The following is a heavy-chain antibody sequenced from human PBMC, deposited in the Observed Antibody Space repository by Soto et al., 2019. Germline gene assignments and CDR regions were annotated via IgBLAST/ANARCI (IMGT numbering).Heavy chain of an antibody. Sequence: SETLSLTCTVSGASITQYYWNWIRQSPGKGLEWIVSVSSTGSTVFNPSLTSRVTVSLDTSKNQFSLTLNSVTAADTAVYYCARRYGVYFDYWGQGTLVT. CDR2: VSSTGST. J-gene: IGHJ4*02. V-gene: IGHV4-4*08. D-gene: IGHD4-17*01. CDR3: ARRYGVYFDY. CDR1: GASITQYY.